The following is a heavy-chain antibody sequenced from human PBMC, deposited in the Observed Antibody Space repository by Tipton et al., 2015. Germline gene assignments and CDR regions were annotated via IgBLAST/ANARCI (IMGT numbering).Heavy chain of an antibody. CDR1: GGSFSSNY. V-gene: IGHV4-34*01. CDR3: ARQGTVVVIGMSHYYYYGMDV. J-gene: IGHJ6*02. D-gene: IGHD2-21*01. CDR2: INHGGST. Sequence: LRLSCAVYGGSFSSNYWSWIRQPPGKGLEWIGEINHGGSTNYNPSLKSRVTISVDTSENQFSLKLSSVTAADTAVYYCARQGTVVVIGMSHYYYYGMDVWGQGTTVTVSS.